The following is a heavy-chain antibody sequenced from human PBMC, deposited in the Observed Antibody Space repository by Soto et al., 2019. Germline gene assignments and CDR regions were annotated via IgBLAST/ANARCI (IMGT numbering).Heavy chain of an antibody. Sequence: SETLSLTCAVYGGSFSGYDWTWIRQPPGTGLEWIGEINHSGSSNYNPSLKSRVTISVDTSKNQFSLKLTSVAAADTAVYYCARDKITGLFDYWGQGTLVT. J-gene: IGHJ4*02. CDR1: GGSFSGYD. D-gene: IGHD2-8*02. CDR3: ARDKITGLFDY. CDR2: INHSGSS. V-gene: IGHV4-34*01.